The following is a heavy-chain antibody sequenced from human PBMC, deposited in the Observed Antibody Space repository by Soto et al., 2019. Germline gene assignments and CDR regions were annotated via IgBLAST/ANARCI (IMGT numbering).Heavy chain of an antibody. CDR1: GFTFSTYG. CDR3: AKDTYYYDSTGYYVFDD. D-gene: IGHD3-22*01. J-gene: IGHJ4*02. CDR2: ISYDGNNK. Sequence: QVQLVESGGGVVQPGRSLRLSCAASGFTFSTYGMHWVRQAPGKGLEWVAHISYDGNNKHYADSVKGRLTISRDNSKNMLYLQMSSLRDEDTAVYYCAKDTYYYDSTGYYVFDDWGQGTLVTVSS. V-gene: IGHV3-30*18.